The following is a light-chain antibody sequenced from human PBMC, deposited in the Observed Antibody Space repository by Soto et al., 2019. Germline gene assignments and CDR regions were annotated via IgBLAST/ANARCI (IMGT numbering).Light chain of an antibody. Sequence: EIIMTQSPVTLSVSPGERATLSCRASQSVNSNLAWYQQKPGQAPRLLIYGASTRATGIPARFSGSGSGTDFTLTISSLEPEDFAVYYCQQRSNWPPTFGQGTRLEIK. J-gene: IGKJ5*01. CDR2: GAS. CDR1: QSVNSN. CDR3: QQRSNWPPT. V-gene: IGKV3-11*01.